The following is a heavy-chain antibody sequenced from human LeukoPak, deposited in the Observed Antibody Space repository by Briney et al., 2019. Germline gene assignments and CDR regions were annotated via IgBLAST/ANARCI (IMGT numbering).Heavy chain of an antibody. D-gene: IGHD5-24*01. CDR1: GFTFSSYA. V-gene: IGHV3-23*01. J-gene: IGHJ4*02. CDR2: ISGSGGST. CDR3: ARDLNRGWLQLGGYDY. Sequence: PGGSLRLSCAASGFTFSSYAMSWVRQAPGKGLEWVSAISGSGGSTYYADSVKGRFTISRDNSKNTLYLQMNSLRAEDTAVYYCARDLNRGWLQLGGYDYWGQGTLVTVSS.